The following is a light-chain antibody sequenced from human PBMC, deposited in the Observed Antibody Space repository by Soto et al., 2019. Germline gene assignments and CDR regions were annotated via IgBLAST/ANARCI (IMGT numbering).Light chain of an antibody. Sequence: QAVVTQPPSASGTPGQRVTISCSGSSSNIGGNTVNWYQQLPGTAPKLLIYSNNQRPSGVPDLFSGSKSGTSASLAISGLQAEDEADYYCAAWDDSLNAVVFGGGTKLTVL. CDR1: SSNIGGNT. V-gene: IGLV1-44*01. CDR2: SNN. CDR3: AAWDDSLNAVV. J-gene: IGLJ2*01.